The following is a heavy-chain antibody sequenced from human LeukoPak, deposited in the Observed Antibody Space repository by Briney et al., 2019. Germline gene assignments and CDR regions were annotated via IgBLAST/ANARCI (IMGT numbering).Heavy chain of an antibody. Sequence: SETLSLTCAVYGGSFSGYYWSWIRQPPGKGLEWIGEINHSGSTNYNPSLKSRVTISVDTSKNQFSLKLSSVTAADTAVYYCASGYSSSWYETDDYWGQGTLVTVSS. V-gene: IGHV4-34*01. CDR2: INHSGST. D-gene: IGHD6-13*01. CDR3: ASGYSSSWYETDDY. J-gene: IGHJ4*02. CDR1: GGSFSGYY.